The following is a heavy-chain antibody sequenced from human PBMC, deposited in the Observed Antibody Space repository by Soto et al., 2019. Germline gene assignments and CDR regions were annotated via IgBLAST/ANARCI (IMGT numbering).Heavy chain of an antibody. CDR3: VKGATGGPRGYFDL. CDR1: GFTFNTYG. V-gene: IGHV3-30*18. CDR2: TSYDGSNK. J-gene: IGHJ2*01. D-gene: IGHD3-16*01. Sequence: QVQLVESGGGVVQPGRSLRLSCAASGFTFNTYGMHWVRQAPGKGLEWVAVTSYDGSNKYYADSVKGRFTISRDNAKNPLYVEMNSVRAEDTAVYYCVKGATGGPRGYFDLWGRGTLVTVSS.